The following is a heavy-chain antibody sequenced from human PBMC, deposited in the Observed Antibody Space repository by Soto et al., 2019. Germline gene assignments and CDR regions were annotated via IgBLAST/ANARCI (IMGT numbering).Heavy chain of an antibody. D-gene: IGHD6-19*01. J-gene: IGHJ4*02. V-gene: IGHV3-30*04. CDR3: TRAYISGWSLPLDY. Sequence: QVQLVESGGAVVQPGRSLRLSCAASGFTFNSYVMHWVRQAPGKGLEWVAVTSYDEKNKYHTDSVKGRFTISRDNSKNTLYLQMNNLKTEDTAVYYCTRAYISGWSLPLDYWGQGTLVTVSS. CDR2: TSYDEKNK. CDR1: GFTFNSYV.